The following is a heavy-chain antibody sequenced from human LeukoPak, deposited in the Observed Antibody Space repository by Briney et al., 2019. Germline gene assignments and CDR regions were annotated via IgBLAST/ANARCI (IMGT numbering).Heavy chain of an antibody. V-gene: IGHV4-39*01. CDR1: GGSISSSSYY. CDR2: IYYSGSA. Sequence: SETLSLTCTVSGGSISSSSYYWGWIRQPPGRGLEWIGTIYYSGSAYYNPSLKSRLTISVDTSKNQFSLKLSSVTATDTALYYCARKSGRDSWFDPWGRGTLVTVSS. CDR3: ARKSGRDSWFDP. J-gene: IGHJ5*02. D-gene: IGHD3-3*01.